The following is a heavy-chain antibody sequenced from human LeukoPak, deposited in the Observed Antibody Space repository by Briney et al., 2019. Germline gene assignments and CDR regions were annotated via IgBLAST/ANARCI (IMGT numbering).Heavy chain of an antibody. V-gene: IGHV5-51*01. Sequence: KPGESLKISCKGLGYSFSSYCNAWVRQRPGKGLERMGIIYPGGSETRYDPSFQGQVTISADSSTSTAYLQWSSLRASDTAMYYCARASRDGYNQNFDHWGQGTLVTVSS. D-gene: IGHD5-24*01. CDR2: IYPGGSET. J-gene: IGHJ4*02. CDR3: ARASRDGYNQNFDH. CDR1: GYSFSSYC.